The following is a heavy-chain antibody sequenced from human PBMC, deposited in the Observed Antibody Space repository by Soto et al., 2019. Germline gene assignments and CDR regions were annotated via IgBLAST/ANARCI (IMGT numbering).Heavy chain of an antibody. D-gene: IGHD2-2*01. J-gene: IGHJ5*02. CDR2: MNPNRTNT. CDR3: VRGGFLSHDHVIIAPATLGFDP. V-gene: IGHV1-8*01. CDR1: GYTFTTYD. Sequence: QVQLMQSGAEVKKPGASVKVSCKASGYTFTTYDINWVRQAPGQGLEWMGWMNPNRTNTGYAEKFQGRGTMTRDTSISTAYMELSSLRYDDTAVYYCVRGGFLSHDHVIIAPATLGFDPWGQGTLVNVSS.